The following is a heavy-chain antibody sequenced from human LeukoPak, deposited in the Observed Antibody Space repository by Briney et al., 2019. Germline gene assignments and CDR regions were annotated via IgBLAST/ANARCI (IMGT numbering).Heavy chain of an antibody. CDR2: ISAYNGNT. CDR1: GYTFTSYG. V-gene: IGHV1-18*01. CDR3: ARAWPSPDSPGYDY. D-gene: IGHD3-22*01. J-gene: IGHJ4*02. Sequence: VASVKVSCKAAGYTFTSYGISWVRQAPGQGLEWMGWISAYNGNTNYAQKLHGRVTMNTDTSPSTAYMELRSLRSDDTAVYYCARAWPSPDSPGYDYWGQGTLVTVSS.